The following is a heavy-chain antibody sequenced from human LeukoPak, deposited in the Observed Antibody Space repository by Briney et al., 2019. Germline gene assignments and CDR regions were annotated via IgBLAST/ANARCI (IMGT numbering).Heavy chain of an antibody. J-gene: IGHJ6*03. Sequence: ASVKVSCKASGGTFSSYAISWVRQAPGQGLEWMGGIIPIFFTANYAQKFQGRVTITTDESTSTAYMELSSLISEDTAVYYCARLVVPAANYYYYSYMDVWGKGTTVTVSS. CDR3: ARLVVPAANYYYYSYMDV. CDR2: IIPIFFTA. CDR1: GGTFSSYA. V-gene: IGHV1-69*05. D-gene: IGHD2-2*01.